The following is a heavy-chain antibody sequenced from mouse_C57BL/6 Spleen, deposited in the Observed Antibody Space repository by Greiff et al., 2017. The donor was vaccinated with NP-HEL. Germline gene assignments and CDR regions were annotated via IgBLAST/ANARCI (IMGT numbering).Heavy chain of an antibody. Sequence: QVHVKQSGAELVRPGASVKLSCKASGYTFTDYYINWVKQRPGQGLEWIARIYPGSGNTYYNEKFKGKATLTAEKSSSTAYMQLSSLTSEDSAVYFCARGSSGLYYAMDYWGQGTSVTVSS. CDR1: GYTFTDYY. CDR2: IYPGSGNT. V-gene: IGHV1-76*01. CDR3: ARGSSGLYYAMDY. D-gene: IGHD3-2*02. J-gene: IGHJ4*01.